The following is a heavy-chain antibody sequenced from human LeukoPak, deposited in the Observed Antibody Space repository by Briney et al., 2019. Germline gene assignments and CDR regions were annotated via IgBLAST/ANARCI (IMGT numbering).Heavy chain of an antibody. CDR2: ISGSGGST. CDR1: GFTFSSYG. D-gene: IGHD1-26*01. CDR3: ARGQGGDFDY. J-gene: IGHJ4*02. V-gene: IGHV3-23*01. Sequence: HAGGSLRLSCAASGFTFSSYGMSWVRQAPGKGLEWVSAISGSGGSTYYADSVKGRFTISRDNSKNTLYLQMNSLKTEDTAVYYCARGQGGDFDYWGQGTLVTVSS.